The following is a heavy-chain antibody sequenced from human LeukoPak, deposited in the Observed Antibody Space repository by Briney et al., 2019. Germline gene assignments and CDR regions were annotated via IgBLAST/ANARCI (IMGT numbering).Heavy chain of an antibody. Sequence: GGSLRLSCAASGFTFSSYELNWVRQAPGKGLEWVSYISSSGSTIYYADSVKGRFTISRDNAKNSLYLQMNSLRAEDTAVYYCARGVVPAANVDFGFDYWGQGTLVTVSS. J-gene: IGHJ4*02. D-gene: IGHD2-2*01. CDR3: ARGVVPAANVDFGFDY. CDR2: ISSSGSTI. V-gene: IGHV3-48*03. CDR1: GFTFSSYE.